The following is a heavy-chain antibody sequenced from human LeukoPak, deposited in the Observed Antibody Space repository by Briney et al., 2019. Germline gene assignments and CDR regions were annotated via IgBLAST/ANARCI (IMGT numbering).Heavy chain of an antibody. CDR1: GYTFTSYG. D-gene: IGHD3-22*01. CDR3: ARDCGAYYYGSSCNWFDP. J-gene: IGHJ5*02. CDR2: ISAYNGNT. V-gene: IGHV1-18*01. Sequence: ASVKVSCKASGYTFTSYGLSWVRQAPGQGLEWMGWISAYNGNTNYTQKLQGRVTMTTDTSTSTAYMELRSLRSDDTAVYYCARDCGAYYYGSSCNWFDPWGQGTLVTVSS.